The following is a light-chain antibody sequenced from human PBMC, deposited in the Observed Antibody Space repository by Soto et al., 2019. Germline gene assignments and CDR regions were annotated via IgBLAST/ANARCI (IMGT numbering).Light chain of an antibody. CDR2: GAS. CDR1: QSVHSN. V-gene: IGKV3-15*01. J-gene: IGKJ4*01. CDR3: QQYTDWPWGT. Sequence: EIVMTQSPATLSLSPGETATLSCRASQSVHSNLAWFQQHPGQAPRLLIYGASSRATGIPVRFSGSGSGTDFTLTISSLQPEDFAVYYCQQYTDWPWGTFGGGTKVGIK.